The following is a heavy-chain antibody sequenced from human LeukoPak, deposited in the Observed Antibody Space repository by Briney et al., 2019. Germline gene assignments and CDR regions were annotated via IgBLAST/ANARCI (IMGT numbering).Heavy chain of an antibody. CDR3: ARGGRPGYFDY. D-gene: IGHD6-25*01. CDR2: INHSGST. Sequence: SETLSITCAVYGGSFNGYYWSWIRQPPGKGLEWIGEINHSGSTNYNPSLKSRVTISVDTSKNQFSLKLSSVTAADTAVYYCARGGRPGYFDYWGQGTLVTVSS. J-gene: IGHJ4*02. V-gene: IGHV4-34*01. CDR1: GGSFNGYY.